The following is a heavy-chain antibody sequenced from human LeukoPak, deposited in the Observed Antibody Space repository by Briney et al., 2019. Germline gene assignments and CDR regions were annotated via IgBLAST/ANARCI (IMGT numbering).Heavy chain of an antibody. CDR1: GGSFSGYY. J-gene: IGHJ4*02. CDR2: IYYSGST. CDR3: ARLKYYYDSSGPHPLDY. V-gene: IGHV4-34*01. D-gene: IGHD3-22*01. Sequence: PSETLSLTCAVYGGSFSGYYWSWIRQPPGKGLEWIGSIYYSGSTYYNPSLKSRVTISVDTSKNQFSLKLSSVTAADTAVYYCARLKYYYDSSGPHPLDYWGQGTLVTVSS.